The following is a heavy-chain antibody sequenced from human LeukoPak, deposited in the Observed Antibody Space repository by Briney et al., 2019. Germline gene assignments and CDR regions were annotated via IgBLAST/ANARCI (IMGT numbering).Heavy chain of an antibody. J-gene: IGHJ5*02. D-gene: IGHD6-6*01. Sequence: ASVKASCKVSGYTLTELSMHWVRQAPGKGLEWMGGFDPEDGETIYAQKFQGRVTMTEDTSTDTAYMELSSLRSEDTAVYYCATEDYSSSSLRWFDPWGQGTLVTVSS. CDR3: ATEDYSSSSLRWFDP. CDR2: FDPEDGET. CDR1: GYTLTELS. V-gene: IGHV1-24*01.